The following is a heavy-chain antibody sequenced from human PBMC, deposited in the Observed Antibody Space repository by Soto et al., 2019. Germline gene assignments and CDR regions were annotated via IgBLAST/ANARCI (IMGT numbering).Heavy chain of an antibody. CDR1: GLTVSGKKY. CDR2: LYDVDGT. V-gene: IGHV3-53*01. CDR3: ASWVLQEHAYDI. J-gene: IGHJ3*02. D-gene: IGHD1-1*01. Sequence: DVQLVESGGGLIQPGGSLRLSCAAFGLTVSGKKYMAWVRQAPGKGLEWVSGLYDVDGTYYADSVKGRFTISRDSSKNIVYLQMNSLRPDDTAVYYCASWVLQEHAYDIWGLGTTVPVSS.